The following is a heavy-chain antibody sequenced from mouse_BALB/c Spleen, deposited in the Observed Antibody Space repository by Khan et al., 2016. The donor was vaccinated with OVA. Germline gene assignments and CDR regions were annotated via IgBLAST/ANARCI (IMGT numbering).Heavy chain of an antibody. J-gene: IGHJ1*01. CDR2: IWTGGGT. V-gene: IGHV2-9-2*01. CDR3: ARGGSEYGSLYWYYDV. Sequence: VQLQESGPGLVAPSQSLSITCTVSGFSLNNYDISWVRQPPGEGLEWLGVIWTGGGTNYNSAFMSRLSISKDNSKSQVFLKMNSLQSDDTASYYGARGGSEYGSLYWYYDVWGAGTTDTVSA. D-gene: IGHD1-1*01. CDR1: GFSLNNYD.